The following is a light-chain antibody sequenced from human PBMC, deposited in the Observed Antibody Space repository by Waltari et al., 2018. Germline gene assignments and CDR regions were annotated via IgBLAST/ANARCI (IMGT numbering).Light chain of an antibody. CDR2: GVN. V-gene: IGLV2-8*01. CDR1: SSDVGGYNY. J-gene: IGLJ1*01. Sequence: QSALTQPPSASGSPGQSVTISCTGISSDVGGYNYVSWYQQYPGKAPKVMIYGVNKRPSGVPDRFSGSKSGNTASLTVSGLQAEDEADYYCSSYVGYKNNYVFGTGTKVTVL. CDR3: SSYVGYKNNYV.